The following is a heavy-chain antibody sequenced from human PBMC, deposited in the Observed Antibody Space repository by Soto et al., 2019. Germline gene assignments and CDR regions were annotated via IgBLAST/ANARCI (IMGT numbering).Heavy chain of an antibody. V-gene: IGHV4-31*03. J-gene: IGHJ6*02. CDR2: IYYSGST. CDR1: GGSISSGGYY. CDR3: ARGRGELSGYYYYYYYGMYV. Sequence: PSKTLSLTCTVSGGSISSGGYYWSWIRQHPGKGLEWIGYIYYSGSTYYNPSLKSRVTISVDTSKNQFSLKLSSVTAADTAVYYCARGRGELSGYYYYYYYGMYVRGQGTTVTVS. D-gene: IGHD3-22*01.